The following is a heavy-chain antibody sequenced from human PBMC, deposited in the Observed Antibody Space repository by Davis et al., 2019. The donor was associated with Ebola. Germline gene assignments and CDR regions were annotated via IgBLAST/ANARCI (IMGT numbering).Heavy chain of an antibody. CDR2: ISSSGNSI. V-gene: IGHV3-11*01. CDR3: ARDMYFDWLFYYGMDV. D-gene: IGHD3-9*01. CDR1: GFTFTDFY. J-gene: IGHJ6*04. Sequence: GESLKISCAASGFTFTDFYMSWIRQAPGKGLEWVSYISSSGNSIYADSVKGRFTISRDNSKNTLFLQMNSLRAEDTAVYYCARDMYFDWLFYYGMDVWGKGTTVTISS.